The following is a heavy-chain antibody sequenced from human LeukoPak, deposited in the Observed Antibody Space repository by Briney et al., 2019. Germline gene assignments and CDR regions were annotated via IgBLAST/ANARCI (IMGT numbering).Heavy chain of an antibody. CDR1: GFTFTDYW. Sequence: PGGSLRLSCAASGFTFTDYWMTWVRQVPGKGLEWVANIHKAGTESYNVDSVKGRFAISRDNAKNSLYLQLSSLRVDDTAVYYCARVGTWELQRVFDYWGQGTLVTVSS. J-gene: IGHJ4*02. CDR2: IHKAGTES. D-gene: IGHD1-26*01. CDR3: ARVGTWELQRVFDY. V-gene: IGHV3-7*01.